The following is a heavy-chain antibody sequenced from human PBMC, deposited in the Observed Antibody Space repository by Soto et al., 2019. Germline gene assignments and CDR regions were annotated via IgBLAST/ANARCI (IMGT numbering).Heavy chain of an antibody. V-gene: IGHV3-48*03. CDR3: ARAHSSSPEFDP. CDR2: ISSSGSTI. D-gene: IGHD6-6*01. J-gene: IGHJ5*02. CDR1: GFTFSSYE. Sequence: GGSLRLSCAASGFTFSSYEMNWVRQAPGKGLEWVSYISSSGSTIYYADSVKGRFTISRDNAKNSLYLQVNSLRAEDTAVYYCARAHSSSPEFDPWGQGTLVTVSS.